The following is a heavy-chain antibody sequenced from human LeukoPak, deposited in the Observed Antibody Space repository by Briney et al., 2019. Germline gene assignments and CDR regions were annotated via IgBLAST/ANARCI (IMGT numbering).Heavy chain of an antibody. CDR3: AGVFGDYDSSDARDACDI. J-gene: IGHJ3*02. D-gene: IGHD3-22*01. Sequence: ASVKVSCKASGYTFTGYYLHWVRQAPGQGLEWMGWINPNSGGTNYAQKFQGRVTMTRDTSISTAYMELSRLRSDDTAVYYCAGVFGDYDSSDARDACDIGGRGTMVTVSS. V-gene: IGHV1-2*02. CDR2: INPNSGGT. CDR1: GYTFTGYY.